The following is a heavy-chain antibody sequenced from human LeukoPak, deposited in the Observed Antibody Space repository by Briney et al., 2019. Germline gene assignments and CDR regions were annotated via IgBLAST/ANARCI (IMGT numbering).Heavy chain of an antibody. D-gene: IGHD6-19*01. CDR3: ARVGRGQWLPTAGY. Sequence: PGGSLRLSCAASGFTFSSYAMSWVRQAPGKGLEWVSAISGSGGSTYYADSEKGRLTISRDNSKNTLYLQMNSLRAEDTAVYYCARVGRGQWLPTAGYWGQGTLVTVSS. V-gene: IGHV3-23*01. J-gene: IGHJ4*02. CDR1: GFTFSSYA. CDR2: ISGSGGST.